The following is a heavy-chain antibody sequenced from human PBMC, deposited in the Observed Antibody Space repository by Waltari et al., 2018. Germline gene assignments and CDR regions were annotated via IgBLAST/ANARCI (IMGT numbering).Heavy chain of an antibody. Sequence: QVQLVESGGGLVEPGGSLRLSCAGSGFSFNDHYMSWVRQAPGKGLGWVSFMSPSRTYTNSDDSVKGRFTISRDNARNSLFLQMNSLRPEDTAVYYCARGRDEYNPQPFDYWGQGTLVTVSS. CDR1: GFSFNDHY. CDR2: MSPSRTYT. CDR3: ARGRDEYNPQPFDY. V-gene: IGHV3-11*06. J-gene: IGHJ4*02. D-gene: IGHD1-1*01.